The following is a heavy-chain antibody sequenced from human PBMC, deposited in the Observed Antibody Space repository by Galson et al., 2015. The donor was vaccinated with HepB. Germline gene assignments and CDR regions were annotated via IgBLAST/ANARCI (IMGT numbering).Heavy chain of an antibody. J-gene: IGHJ6*02. CDR3: ARDRGEQWAYGMDV. Sequence: SLRLSCAASGFTFSSYSMNWVRQAPGKGLEWVSSISSSSSYIYYADSVKGRSTISRDNAKNSLYLQMNSLRAEDTAVYYCARDRGEQWAYGMDVWGQGTTVTVSS. V-gene: IGHV3-21*01. CDR2: ISSSSSYI. CDR1: GFTFSSYS. D-gene: IGHD6-19*01.